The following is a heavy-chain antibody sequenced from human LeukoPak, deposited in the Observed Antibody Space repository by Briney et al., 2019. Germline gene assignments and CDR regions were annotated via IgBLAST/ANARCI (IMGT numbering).Heavy chain of an antibody. J-gene: IGHJ3*02. CDR1: GYTFTSYG. CDR3: ARDRRTGYSSSWPI. D-gene: IGHD6-13*01. V-gene: IGHV1-18*01. CDR2: ISAYNGNT. Sequence: GASVKVSCKASGYTFTSYGISWVRQAPGQGLEWMGWISAYNGNTNYAQKLQGRVTMTTDTSTSTVYMELRSLRSDDTAVYYCARDRRTGYSSSWPIWGQGTMVTVSS.